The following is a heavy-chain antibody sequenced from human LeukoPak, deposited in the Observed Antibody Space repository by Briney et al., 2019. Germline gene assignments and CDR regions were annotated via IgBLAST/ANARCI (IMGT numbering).Heavy chain of an antibody. CDR2: IYSGGST. CDR1: GFTVSSNY. D-gene: IGHD2-15*01. CDR3: ARDGTGYCSGGSCYSGWFDP. J-gene: IGHJ5*02. V-gene: IGHV3-53*01. Sequence: GGSLRLSCAASGFTVSSNYMSWVRQAPGKGLEWVSVIYSGGSTYYADSVKGRFTISRDNSKNTLYLQMNSLRAEDTAVYYCARDGTGYCSGGSCYSGWFDPWGQGTLVTVSS.